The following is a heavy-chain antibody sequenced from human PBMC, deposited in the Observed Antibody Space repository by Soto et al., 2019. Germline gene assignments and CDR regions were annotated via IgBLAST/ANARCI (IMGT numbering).Heavy chain of an antibody. D-gene: IGHD2-15*01. V-gene: IGHV4-31*03. CDR3: VRGGIAGHWFDP. CDR2: ISYSGST. J-gene: IGHJ5*02. Sequence: PSETLSLTCTVSGGSISSGGYYWSWIRQHPGTGLEWIGHISYSGSTYYNTSLKSRVTISVDTSRNQLSLYLTSVTAADTAVYYCVRGGIAGHWFDPWGQGILVTVSS. CDR1: GGSISSGGYY.